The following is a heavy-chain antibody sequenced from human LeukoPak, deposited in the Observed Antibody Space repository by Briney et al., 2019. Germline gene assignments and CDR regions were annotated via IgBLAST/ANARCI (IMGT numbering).Heavy chain of an antibody. CDR1: GFTFSSYS. Sequence: PGGFLRLSCAASGFTFSSYSMNWVRQAPGKGLEWVSSISSSSSYIYYADSVKGRFTISRDNAKNSLYLQMNSLRAEDTAVYYCARDFSGSYYQFDYWGQGTLVTVSS. D-gene: IGHD1-26*01. J-gene: IGHJ4*02. V-gene: IGHV3-21*01. CDR2: ISSSSSYI. CDR3: ARDFSGSYYQFDY.